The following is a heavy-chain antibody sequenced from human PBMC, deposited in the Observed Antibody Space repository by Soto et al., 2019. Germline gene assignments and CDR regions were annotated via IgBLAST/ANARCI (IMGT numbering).Heavy chain of an antibody. D-gene: IGHD2-21*01. V-gene: IGHV5-51*01. Sequence: GESLKISCKGSGYSFTIYWIGWVRQMPGKGLEWMGIIYPGDSDTRYSPSFQGQVTISADKSISTAYLQWSSLKASDTAMYYCARQGVVVPGYYVMDVWGQGTTVTGS. J-gene: IGHJ6*02. CDR2: IYPGDSDT. CDR1: GYSFTIYW. CDR3: ARQGVVVPGYYVMDV.